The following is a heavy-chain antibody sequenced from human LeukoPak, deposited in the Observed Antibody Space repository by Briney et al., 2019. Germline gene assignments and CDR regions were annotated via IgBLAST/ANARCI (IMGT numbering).Heavy chain of an antibody. CDR1: GGSISSSSYY. CDR2: IYHSGST. Sequence: PSETLSLTCTVSGGSISSSSYYWGWIRQPPGKGLEWIGSIYHSGSTYYNPSLKSRVTISVDTSKNQFSLKLSSVTAADTAVYYCARVGDYYDSSVNNWFDPWGQGTLVTVSS. CDR3: ARVGDYYDSSVNNWFDP. D-gene: IGHD3-22*01. V-gene: IGHV4-39*07. J-gene: IGHJ5*02.